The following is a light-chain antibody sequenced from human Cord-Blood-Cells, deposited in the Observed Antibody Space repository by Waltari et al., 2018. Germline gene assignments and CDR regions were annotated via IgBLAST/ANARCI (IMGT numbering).Light chain of an antibody. V-gene: IGLV2-11*01. CDR1: SSDVGVYNY. J-gene: IGLJ3*02. CDR2: DVS. Sequence: QSALTQPRSVSGSPGQSVTISCTGTSSDVGVYNYVSWYQQHPAKAPKLMIYDVSKRPSGVPDRFSGSKSGNTASLTISGLQAEDEADYYCCSYAGSYTLVFGGGTKLTVL. CDR3: CSYAGSYTLV.